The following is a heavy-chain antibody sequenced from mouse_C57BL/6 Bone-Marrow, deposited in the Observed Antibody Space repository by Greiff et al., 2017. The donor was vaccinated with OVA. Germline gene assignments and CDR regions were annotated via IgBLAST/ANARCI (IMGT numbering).Heavy chain of an antibody. CDR2: IHPNSGST. CDR1: GYTFTSYW. Sequence: QVQLQQPGAELVKPGASVKLSCKASGYTFTSYWMHWVKQRPGQGLEWIGMIHPNSGSTNYNEKFKSKATLTVDKSSSTAYMQLSSLTSEDSAVYYCARLDGYYVKFAYWGQGTLVTVSA. J-gene: IGHJ3*01. CDR3: ARLDGYYVKFAY. D-gene: IGHD2-3*01. V-gene: IGHV1-64*01.